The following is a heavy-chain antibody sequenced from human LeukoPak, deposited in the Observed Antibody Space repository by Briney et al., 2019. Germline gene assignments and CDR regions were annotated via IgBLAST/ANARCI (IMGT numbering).Heavy chain of an antibody. V-gene: IGHV3-30*18. CDR3: AKEAAAGTHNDY. D-gene: IGHD6-13*01. J-gene: IGHJ4*02. CDR2: ISYDGSNK. CDR1: GFTFSSYG. Sequence: GRSLRPSCAASGFTFSSYGMHWVRQAPGKGLEWVAVISYDGSNKYYADSVKGRFTISRDNSKNTLYLQMNSLRAEDTAVYYCAKEAAAGTHNDYWGQGTLVTVSS.